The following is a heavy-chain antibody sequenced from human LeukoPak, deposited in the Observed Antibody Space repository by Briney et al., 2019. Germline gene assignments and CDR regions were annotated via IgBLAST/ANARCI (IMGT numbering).Heavy chain of an antibody. CDR2: IKLDGSEK. CDR1: GFTFSNCW. Sequence: GGSLRLSCAASGFTFSNCWMSWVRQAPGKGLEWVANIKLDGSEKYYVDSVKGRFTISRDNAKNSLFLQMNSLRVEDTAVYYCAKAASLIETAAVAFDHWGQGTLVTVSS. D-gene: IGHD2-15*01. J-gene: IGHJ4*02. CDR3: AKAASLIETAAVAFDH. V-gene: IGHV3-7*05.